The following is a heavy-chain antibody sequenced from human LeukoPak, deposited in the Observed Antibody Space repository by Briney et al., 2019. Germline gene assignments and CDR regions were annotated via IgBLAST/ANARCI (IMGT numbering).Heavy chain of an antibody. Sequence: PGGSLRLSCAASGFTFSTYAMSWVRQAPGKGLEWVSSFTVSGGSTYYVDSVKGRFTISRDNSKNTLYLQMHSLRADDTAVYYCAKDAVAPGSGGDYFDYWGQGTLGTVSS. CDR1: GFTFSTYA. J-gene: IGHJ4*02. D-gene: IGHD3-10*01. CDR3: AKDAVAPGSGGDYFDY. CDR2: FTVSGGST. V-gene: IGHV3-23*01.